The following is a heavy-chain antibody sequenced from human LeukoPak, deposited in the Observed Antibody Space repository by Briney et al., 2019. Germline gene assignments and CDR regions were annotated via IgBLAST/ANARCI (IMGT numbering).Heavy chain of an antibody. J-gene: IGHJ3*02. D-gene: IGHD3-22*01. V-gene: IGHV3-23*01. CDR1: GFTFSSYA. CDR3: AKGETYYYDSSGSCAFDI. CDR2: ISGSGGST. Sequence: PGASLRLSCAASGFTFSSYAMSWVRQAPGKGLEWVSAISGSGGSTYYADSVKGRFTISRDNSKNTLYLQMNSLRAEDTAVYYCAKGETYYYDSSGSCAFDIWGQGTMATVSS.